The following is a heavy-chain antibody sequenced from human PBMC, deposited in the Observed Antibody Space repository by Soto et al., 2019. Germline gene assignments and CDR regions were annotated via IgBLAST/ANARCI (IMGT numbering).Heavy chain of an antibody. CDR1: GGSISSGGYY. Sequence: QVQLQESGPGLVKPSQTLSLTCTVSGGSISSGGYYWSWIRQHPGKGLEWIGYIYYSGSTYYNPSLTSRVTISVDTSKNQFSLKLSSVTAADTAVYYCARAPFTMVRHRKGAGSWFDPWGQGTLVTVSS. D-gene: IGHD3-10*01. CDR2: IYYSGST. V-gene: IGHV4-31*03. J-gene: IGHJ5*02. CDR3: ARAPFTMVRHRKGAGSWFDP.